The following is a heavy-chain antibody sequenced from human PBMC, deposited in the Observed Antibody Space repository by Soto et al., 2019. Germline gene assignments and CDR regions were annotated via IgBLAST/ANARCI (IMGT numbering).Heavy chain of an antibody. D-gene: IGHD2-15*01. CDR2: IWYDGSNK. Sequence: GGSLSLSCAASGFPFSSYCMHWVRQAPGKGLEWVAVIWYDGSNKYYADSVKGRFTISRDNSKNMLYLQMNSLRAEDTAVYYCARDRYCSGGSCYSGGFDYWGQGTLVT. CDR3: ARDRYCSGGSCYSGGFDY. J-gene: IGHJ4*02. V-gene: IGHV3-33*01. CDR1: GFPFSSYC.